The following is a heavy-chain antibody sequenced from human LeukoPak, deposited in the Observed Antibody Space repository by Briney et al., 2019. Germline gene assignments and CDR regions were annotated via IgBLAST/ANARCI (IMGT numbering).Heavy chain of an antibody. Sequence: PGGSLRLSCAASGFTFSNAWMSWVRQAPGKGLEWVGRIKSKTDGGTTDYAAPVKGRFTISRDDSKNTLYLQMNSLKTGDAAVYYCTTDGWPYYYGSGSYGYWGQGTLVTVSS. CDR1: GFTFSNAW. D-gene: IGHD3-10*01. CDR3: TTDGWPYYYGSGSYGY. J-gene: IGHJ4*02. V-gene: IGHV3-15*01. CDR2: IKSKTDGGTT.